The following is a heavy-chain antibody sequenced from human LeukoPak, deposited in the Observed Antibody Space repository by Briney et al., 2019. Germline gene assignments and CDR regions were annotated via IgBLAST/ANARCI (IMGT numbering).Heavy chain of an antibody. J-gene: IGHJ4*02. Sequence: ASVKVSCKVSGYTLTELSMHWVRQAPGKGLEWMGGFDPEDGETIYAQKFQGRVTMTGDTSTDTAYMELSSLRSEDTAVYYCKAGSSGYYYDHYWGQGTLVTVSS. CDR1: GYTLTELS. CDR2: FDPEDGET. D-gene: IGHD3-22*01. CDR3: KAGSSGYYYDHY. V-gene: IGHV1-24*01.